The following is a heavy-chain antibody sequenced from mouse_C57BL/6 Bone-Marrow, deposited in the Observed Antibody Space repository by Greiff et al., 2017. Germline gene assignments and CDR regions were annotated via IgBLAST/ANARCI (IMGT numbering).Heavy chain of an antibody. J-gene: IGHJ4*01. D-gene: IGHD2-3*01. V-gene: IGHV1-81*01. CDR3: ASDGYPWAMDY. CDR2: IYPRSGNT. CDR1: GYTFTSYG. Sequence: ESGAELARPGASVKLSCKASGYTFTSYGISWVKQRTGQGLEWIGEIYPRSGNTYYNEKFKGKATLTADKSSSTAYMELRSLTSEDSAVYFCASDGYPWAMDYWGQGTSVTVSS.